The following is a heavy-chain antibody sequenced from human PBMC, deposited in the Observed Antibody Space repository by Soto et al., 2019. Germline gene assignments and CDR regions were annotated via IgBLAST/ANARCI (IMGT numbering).Heavy chain of an antibody. CDR1: GFTFSSYG. D-gene: IGHD3-22*01. Sequence: GGSLRLSCAVSGFTFSSYGMHWVRQAPGKGLEWVGLISYDGSIKHYADSVKGRFTISRDDSKSTLYLQMNSLRAGDTAMYYCAKARGYFDSPPYMNLDHFWGQGTLVTVSS. V-gene: IGHV3-30*18. J-gene: IGHJ4*02. CDR3: AKARGYFDSPPYMNLDHF. CDR2: ISYDGSIK.